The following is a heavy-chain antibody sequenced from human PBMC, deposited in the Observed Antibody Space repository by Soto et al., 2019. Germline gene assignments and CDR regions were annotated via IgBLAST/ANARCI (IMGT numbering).Heavy chain of an antibody. D-gene: IGHD3-22*01. Sequence: GGSLRLSCAASGFTFSSYEMNWVRQAPGKGLEWVSYISSSGSTIYYADSVKGRFTISRDNAKNSLYLQMNSLRAEDTAVYYCARARRYYYDSSGYYPDYWGQGTLVTVSS. J-gene: IGHJ4*02. CDR1: GFTFSSYE. V-gene: IGHV3-48*03. CDR3: ARARRYYYDSSGYYPDY. CDR2: ISSSGSTI.